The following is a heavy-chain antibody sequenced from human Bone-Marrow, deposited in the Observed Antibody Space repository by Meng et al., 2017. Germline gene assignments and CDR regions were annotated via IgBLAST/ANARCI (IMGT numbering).Heavy chain of an antibody. CDR3: ARGPTTMAHDIDY. V-gene: IGHV4-34*01. CDR2: INHSGST. J-gene: IGHJ4*02. Sequence: QVQLQKWGAVLLKPSETLALTCVVSGGSFSDYYWSWIRQPPGKGLEWIGEINHSGSTNYNPSLESRATISVDTSQNNLSLKLSSVTAADSAVYYCARGPTTMAHDIDYWGQGTLVTVSS. CDR1: GGSFSDYY. D-gene: IGHD4-11*01.